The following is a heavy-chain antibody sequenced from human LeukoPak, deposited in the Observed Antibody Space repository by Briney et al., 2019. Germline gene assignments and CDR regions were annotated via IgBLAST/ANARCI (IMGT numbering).Heavy chain of an antibody. Sequence: SVKVSCKASGGTFSSYAISWVRQAPGQGLEWMGRIIPILGIANYAQKFQGRVTITADKSTSTAYMELSSLRSEDTAVYYCARLRYHDYGDHPRWFDPWGQGTLVTVSS. CDR3: ARLRYHDYGDHPRWFDP. V-gene: IGHV1-69*04. CDR1: GGTFSSYA. D-gene: IGHD4-17*01. J-gene: IGHJ5*02. CDR2: IIPILGIA.